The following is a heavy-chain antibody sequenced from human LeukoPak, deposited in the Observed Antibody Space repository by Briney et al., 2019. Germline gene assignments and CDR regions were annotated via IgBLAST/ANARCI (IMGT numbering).Heavy chain of an antibody. Sequence: GGSLRLSCAASGFTFSSYWMHWVRQAPGKGLAWVSRINSDGSSTSYADSVKGRFTISRDNAKNTLYLQMNSLRAEDTAVYYCARARNGYYAFDIWGQGTMVTVSS. CDR1: GFTFSSYW. V-gene: IGHV3-74*01. J-gene: IGHJ3*02. D-gene: IGHD5-24*01. CDR3: ARARNGYYAFDI. CDR2: INSDGSST.